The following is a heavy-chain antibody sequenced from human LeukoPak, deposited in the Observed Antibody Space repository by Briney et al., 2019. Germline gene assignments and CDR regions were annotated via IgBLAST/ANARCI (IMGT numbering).Heavy chain of an antibody. CDR1: GYSFTTYW. D-gene: IGHD2-15*01. V-gene: IGHV5-51*01. CDR2: IYPGDSDT. J-gene: IGHJ1*01. CDR3: AAGGCSGGSCYSASEYFQH. Sequence: GESLKISCKGSGYSFTTYWIGWVRQMPGKGLEWMGIIYPGDSDTRYSPSFQGQVTISADKSISTAYLQGSSLKASDTAMYYCAAGGCSGGSCYSASEYFQHWGQGTLVTVSS.